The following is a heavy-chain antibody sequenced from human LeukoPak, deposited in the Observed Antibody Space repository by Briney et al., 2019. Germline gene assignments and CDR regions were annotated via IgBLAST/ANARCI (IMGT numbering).Heavy chain of an antibody. CDR2: ISYDGSNK. D-gene: IGHD3-16*01. Sequence: PGRSLRLSCAAAGFTFSSYCMHWVRQAPGKGLEWVAVISYDGSNKYYADSVKGRFTISRDNSKNTLYLQMNSLRAEDTAVYYCAKDLEGGNWFDPWGQGTLVTVSS. V-gene: IGHV3-30*18. J-gene: IGHJ5*02. CDR1: GFTFSSYC. CDR3: AKDLEGGNWFDP.